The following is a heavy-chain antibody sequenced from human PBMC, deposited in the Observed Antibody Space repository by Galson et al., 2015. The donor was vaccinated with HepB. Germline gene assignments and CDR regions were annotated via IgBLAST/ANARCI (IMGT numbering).Heavy chain of an antibody. J-gene: IGHJ2*01. Sequence: QSGAEVKKPGESLKISCKGSGYSFTSYWIGWVRQMPGKGLEWMGIIYPGDSDTRYSPSFQGQVTISADKSISTAYLQWSSLKASDTAMYYCAIAEYIAAAYKGGRGYFDLWGRGTLVTVSS. D-gene: IGHD6-13*01. CDR2: IYPGDSDT. CDR1: GYSFTSYW. CDR3: AIAEYIAAAYKGGRGYFDL. V-gene: IGHV5-51*01.